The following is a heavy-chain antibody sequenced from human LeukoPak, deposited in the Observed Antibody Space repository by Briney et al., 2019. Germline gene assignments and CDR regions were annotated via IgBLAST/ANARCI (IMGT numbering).Heavy chain of an antibody. D-gene: IGHD5-18*01. J-gene: IGHJ6*03. CDR2: IYYSGST. Sequence: SETLSLTCTVSGGSISSSSYYWGWIRQPPGKGLEWIGSIYYSGSTYYNPSLKSRVTISVDTSKNQFSLKLSSVTAADTAVYYCARHVGYSYGYPDYYYYMDVWGKGTTVTVSS. CDR3: ARHVGYSYGYPDYYYYMDV. CDR1: GGSISSSSYY. V-gene: IGHV4-39*01.